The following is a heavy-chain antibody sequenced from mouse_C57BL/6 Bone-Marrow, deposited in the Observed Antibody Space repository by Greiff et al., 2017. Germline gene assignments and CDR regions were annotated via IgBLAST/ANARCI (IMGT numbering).Heavy chain of an antibody. CDR2: IRSKSNNYAT. V-gene: IGHV10-1*01. J-gene: IGHJ3*01. D-gene: IGHD2-4*01. Sequence: GGGLVQPKGSLKLSCAASGFSFNTYAMNWVRQAPGKGLEWVARIRSKSNNYATYYADSVKDRFTISRDDSESMLYLQMNNLKTEDTAMYYCVRPRLRREDWFAYWGQGTLVTVSA. CDR1: GFSFNTYA. CDR3: VRPRLRREDWFAY.